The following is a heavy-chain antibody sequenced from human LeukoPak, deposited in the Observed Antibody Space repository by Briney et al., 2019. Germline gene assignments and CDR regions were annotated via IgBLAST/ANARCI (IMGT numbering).Heavy chain of an antibody. D-gene: IGHD3-22*01. CDR1: GYTFTGYY. V-gene: IGHV1-2*02. CDR2: INPNSGGT. Sequence: GASVKVSCKASGYTFTGYYMHWVRQAPGQGLERMGWINPNSGGTNYAQKFQGRVTMTRDTSISTAYMELSRLRSDDTAVYYCANLDYDSSGYGDYWGQGTLVTVSS. CDR3: ANLDYDSSGYGDY. J-gene: IGHJ4*02.